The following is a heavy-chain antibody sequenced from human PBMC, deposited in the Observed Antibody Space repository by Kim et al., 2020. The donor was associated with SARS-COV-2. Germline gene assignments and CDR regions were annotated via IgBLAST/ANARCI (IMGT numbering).Heavy chain of an antibody. J-gene: IGHJ3*02. D-gene: IGHD3-10*01. V-gene: IGHV3-30*04. CDR3: ARDGSGSYFGAFDI. CDR2: ISYDGSNK. Sequence: GGSLRLSCAASGFTFSSYAMHWVRYAPGKGLEWVAVISYDGSNKYYADSVKGRFTISRDNSKNTLYLQMNSLRAEDTAVYYCARDGSGSYFGAFDIWGQGTMVTVSS. CDR1: GFTFSSYA.